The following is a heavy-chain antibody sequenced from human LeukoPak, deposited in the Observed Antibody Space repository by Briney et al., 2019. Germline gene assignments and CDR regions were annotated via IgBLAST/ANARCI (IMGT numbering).Heavy chain of an antibody. Sequence: GASVTVSCKASGGTFSSYAISWVRQAPGQGLEWMGGIIPIFGTANYAQKFQGRVTITADESTSTAYMELSSLRSEDTAVYYCARGMTRWFDPWGQGTLVTVSS. CDR3: ARGMTRWFDP. V-gene: IGHV1-69*13. CDR2: IIPIFGTA. CDR1: GGTFSSYA. J-gene: IGHJ5*02.